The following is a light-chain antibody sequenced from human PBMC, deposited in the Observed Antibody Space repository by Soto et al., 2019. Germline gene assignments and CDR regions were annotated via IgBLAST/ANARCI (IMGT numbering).Light chain of an antibody. J-gene: IGKJ1*01. CDR1: QSVRSSY. CDR3: QQYGSSPT. CDR2: GAS. Sequence: EIVLTQSPGTLSLSPGERATLSCRASQSVRSSYLAWYQRKPGQAPRLLIDGASSRATGIPDRFSGSGTGTDFTLNITRLEPEDLAVYYCQQYGSSPTFGQGTKVEIK. V-gene: IGKV3-20*01.